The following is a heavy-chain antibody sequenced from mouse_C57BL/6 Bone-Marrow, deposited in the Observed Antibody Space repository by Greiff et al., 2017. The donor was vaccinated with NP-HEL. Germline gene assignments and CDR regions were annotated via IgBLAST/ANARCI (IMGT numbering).Heavy chain of an antibody. J-gene: IGHJ2*01. CDR3: ARWEDLVCSFDY. Sequence: QVQLQQPGAELVKPGASVKLSCKASGYTFTSYWMHWVKQRPGQGLAWIGMIHPNSGSTNYNEKFKSKATLTVDTSSSTAYMQLSSLISEDTAVYYCARWEDLVCSFDYWGQGTTLTVSS. D-gene: IGHD2-10*02. V-gene: IGHV1-64*01. CDR1: GYTFTSYW. CDR2: IHPNSGST.